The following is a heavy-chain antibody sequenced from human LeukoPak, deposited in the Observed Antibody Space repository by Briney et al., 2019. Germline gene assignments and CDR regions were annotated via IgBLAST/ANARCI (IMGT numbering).Heavy chain of an antibody. J-gene: IGHJ4*02. V-gene: IGHV3-30-3*01. CDR1: GFTFSNYA. CDR3: VRQDCSGGSCYLDY. D-gene: IGHD2-15*01. CDR2: ISYDGSNK. Sequence: GGSLRLSCAASGFTFSNYALHWVRQAPGKGLEWVAVISYDGSNKYYADSVKGRFTISRDSSKDTLYLQMNSLRTEDTAVYYCVRQDCSGGSCYLDYWGQGTLVTVSS.